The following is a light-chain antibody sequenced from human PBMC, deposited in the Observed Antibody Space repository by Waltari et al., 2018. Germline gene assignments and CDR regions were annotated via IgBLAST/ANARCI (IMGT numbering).Light chain of an antibody. V-gene: IGKV1-39*01. Sequence: DIQMTQSPSSLSASVGDRVTLTCRASQTILTYLNWYQQKPGKAPKLLIYAASSLQSGVPSRFSGSGSGTDFTLTINSLQPEDFATYFCQQSYTAPWTFGQGTQVEIK. J-gene: IGKJ1*01. CDR2: AAS. CDR3: QQSYTAPWT. CDR1: QTILTY.